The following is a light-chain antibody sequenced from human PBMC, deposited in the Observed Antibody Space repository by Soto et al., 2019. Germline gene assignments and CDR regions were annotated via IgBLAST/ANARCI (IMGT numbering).Light chain of an antibody. CDR3: SSYTTSSTLV. J-gene: IGLJ3*02. V-gene: IGLV2-14*01. CDR1: SSDVGPYNY. CDR2: EVT. Sequence: QSVLTQPASVSGSPGQSITISCTGTSSDVGPYNYVSWYQHHPGKAPKLLIYEVTKRPSGVSNRFSGSKSGNTSSLTISGLQAEDEADYYCSSYTTSSTLVVGVGTKLTVL.